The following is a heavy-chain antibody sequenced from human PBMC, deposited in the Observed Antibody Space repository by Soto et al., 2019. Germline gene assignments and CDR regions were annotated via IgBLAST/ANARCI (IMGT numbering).Heavy chain of an antibody. CDR2: MHYSGST. Sequence: PSETLSLTCTVSGGSISSYYWSWIRQPPGKGLEWIGYMHYSGSTYYNPSLKSRVTISVDTSKNQFSLKLSSVTAADTAVYYCATVDRYYYYYMDVWGKGTTVTVSS. D-gene: IGHD2-2*03. V-gene: IGHV4-59*01. J-gene: IGHJ6*03. CDR3: ATVDRYYYYYMDV. CDR1: GGSISSYY.